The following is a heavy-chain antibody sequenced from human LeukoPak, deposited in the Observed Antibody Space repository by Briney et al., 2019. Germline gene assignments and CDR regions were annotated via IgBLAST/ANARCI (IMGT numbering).Heavy chain of an antibody. CDR1: GYTFTGYY. V-gene: IGHV1-2*02. CDR3: ARRPYGAGSYCPDY. CDR2: INPNSGGT. J-gene: IGHJ4*02. Sequence: ASVKVSCKASGYTFTGYYMHWVRQAPGQGLEWMGWINPNSGGTNYAQKFQGRVTMTRDTSISTAYMELSRLRSDDTAVYYCARRPYGAGSYCPDYWGQGTLVTVSS. D-gene: IGHD3-10*01.